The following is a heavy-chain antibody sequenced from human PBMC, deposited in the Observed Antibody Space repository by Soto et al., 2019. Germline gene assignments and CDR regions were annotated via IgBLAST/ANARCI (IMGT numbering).Heavy chain of an antibody. V-gene: IGHV1-69*13. D-gene: IGHD3-10*02. J-gene: IGHJ6*02. CDR3: ARDPLSSFAMDV. CDR1: GDSFIGYA. CDR2: IIPTFGRT. Sequence: SVKLCCKASGDSFIGYARIWGRQAPGKGLEWMGKIIPTFGRTNYAQKFQGRLTISADDSTSTAYMELSSLLSEDTAVYYCARDPLSSFAMDVWGQGTTVTVSS.